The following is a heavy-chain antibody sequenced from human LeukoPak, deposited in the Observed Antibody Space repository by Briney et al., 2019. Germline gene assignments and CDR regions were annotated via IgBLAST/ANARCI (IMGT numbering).Heavy chain of an antibody. CDR2: INPNSGGT. V-gene: IGHV1-2*02. J-gene: IGHJ6*03. Sequence: GASVKVSCKASGYTFTGYYMHWVRQAPGQGLEWMGWINPNSGGTNYAQKFQGRVTMTRDTSMSTAYMELSRLRSDDTAVYYCARGVATIVAYHMDVWGKGTTVTVSS. CDR3: ARGVATIVAYHMDV. CDR1: GYTFTGYY. D-gene: IGHD5-12*01.